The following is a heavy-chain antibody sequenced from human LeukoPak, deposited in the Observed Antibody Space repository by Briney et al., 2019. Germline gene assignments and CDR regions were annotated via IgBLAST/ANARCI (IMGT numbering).Heavy chain of an antibody. CDR2: IYTSGST. CDR1: VGSISSYY. V-gene: IGHV4-4*07. D-gene: IGHD6-13*01. CDR3: ARDQGWQQLVQWFDP. Sequence: SETLSLTRTVSVGSISSYYWSWIRQPAGKGLEWIGRIYTSGSTNYNPSLKTRVTMSVDTSKHQFSLKLSSVTAADTAVYYCARDQGWQQLVQWFDPWGQGTLVTVSS. J-gene: IGHJ5*02.